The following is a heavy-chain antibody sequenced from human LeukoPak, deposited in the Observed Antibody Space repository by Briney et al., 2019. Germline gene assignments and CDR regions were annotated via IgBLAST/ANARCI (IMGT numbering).Heavy chain of an antibody. Sequence: SETLSLTCTVSGGSISNYYWSWIRQPPGKGLEWIGYIYYSGNINYNPSLKSRVTISVDTSKNQVSLKLSSVTAADTAVYYCARSSGSGPAYYYGLDVWGQGATVTVFS. CDR3: ARSSGSGPAYYYGLDV. J-gene: IGHJ6*02. V-gene: IGHV4-59*01. CDR1: GGSISNYY. CDR2: IYYSGNI. D-gene: IGHD6-19*01.